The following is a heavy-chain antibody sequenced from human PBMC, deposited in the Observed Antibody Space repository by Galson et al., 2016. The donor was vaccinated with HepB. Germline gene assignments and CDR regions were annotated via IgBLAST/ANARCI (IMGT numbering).Heavy chain of an antibody. CDR1: GDNVYNNGAA. Sequence: CAITGDNVYNNGAAWVWIRQAPQRCLEWLGRPSYRSTWANHSTGSVRNRITISPNTSRNQFSLHLNSVPTVDAAVYYCARAVMLGRGMDVRGQGTTVTVSS. D-gene: IGHD3-10*01. CDR3: ARAVMLGRGMDV. CDR2: PSYRSTWAN. J-gene: IGHJ6*02. V-gene: IGHV6-1*01.